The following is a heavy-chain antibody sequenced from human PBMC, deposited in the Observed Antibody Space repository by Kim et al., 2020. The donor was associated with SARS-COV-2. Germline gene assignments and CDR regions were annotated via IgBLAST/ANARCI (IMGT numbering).Heavy chain of an antibody. Sequence: SVKVSCKASGYTFTSYTLHWVRQAPGQGLEWMGGINVLYDNTNHVQKFQGRVTLNRDNSTRTAYMDMSSLRSEDTAVYYCARSGMERRGRYDVDVWGQG. V-gene: IGHV1-3*01. CDR3: ARSGMERRGRYDVDV. J-gene: IGHJ6*02. D-gene: IGHD6-19*01. CDR2: INVLYDNT. CDR1: GYTFTSYT.